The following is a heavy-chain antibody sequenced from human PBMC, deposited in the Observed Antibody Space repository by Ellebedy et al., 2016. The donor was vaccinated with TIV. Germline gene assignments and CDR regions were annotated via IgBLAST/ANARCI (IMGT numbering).Heavy chain of an antibody. CDR2: MSYFGTT. V-gene: IGHV4-31*03. CDR3: ARLRYFYASETYNYHGMDV. Sequence: SETLSLXXIVSGGSISSGGYYWSWIRQHPGKGLEWIGYMSYFGTTYYNPSLRSRITISVDTSKTQFYLNLSSVTAADTAIYYCARLRYFYASETYNYHGMDVWGQGTTVTVSS. J-gene: IGHJ6*02. CDR1: GGSISSGGYY. D-gene: IGHD3-10*01.